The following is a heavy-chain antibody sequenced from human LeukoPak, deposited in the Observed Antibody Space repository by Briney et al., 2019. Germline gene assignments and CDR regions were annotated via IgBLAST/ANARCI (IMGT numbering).Heavy chain of an antibody. CDR3: AKDNSSGWYKRTGYYSDY. D-gene: IGHD6-19*01. V-gene: IGHV3-30*02. CDR2: IRYGGSNK. Sequence: GGSLRLSCAASGFTFSSYSMNWVRQAPGKGLEWVAFIRYGGSNKYYADSVKGRFTISRDNSKNTLYLQMNSLRAEDTAVYYCAKDNSSGWYKRTGYYSDYWGRGALVTVSS. CDR1: GFTFSSYS. J-gene: IGHJ4*02.